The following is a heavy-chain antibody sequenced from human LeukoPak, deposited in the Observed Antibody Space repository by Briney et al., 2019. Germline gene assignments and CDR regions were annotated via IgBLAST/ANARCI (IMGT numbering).Heavy chain of an antibody. CDR2: TRNKANSHST. CDR3: TSCAYDYRFFEN. V-gene: IGHV3-72*01. Sequence: SGGSLRLSCVASGFTFSDYYMDWVRQAPGKGLEWVARTRNKANSHSTEYAASVKGRFTISRDDSKNSLFLQMNSLKTEDTAVYYCTSCAYDYRFFENWGQGTLVTVSS. CDR1: GFTFSDYY. D-gene: IGHD5-12*01. J-gene: IGHJ4*02.